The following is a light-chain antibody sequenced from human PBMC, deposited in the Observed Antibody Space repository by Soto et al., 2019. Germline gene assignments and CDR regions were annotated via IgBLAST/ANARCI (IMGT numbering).Light chain of an antibody. CDR1: QSLVHSDGNTY. CDR2: KVS. J-gene: IGKJ1*01. Sequence: DVVMTQTPLSLPVTLGQPASISCRSSQSLVHSDGNTYLSWLQQRPGQPPRLLIYKVSNRFAGVPDRFSGSGADTDFTLKISRVEPEDVGVYSCVQLAIFPRTFGQGTKVEIK. CDR3: VQLAIFPRT. V-gene: IGKV2-24*01.